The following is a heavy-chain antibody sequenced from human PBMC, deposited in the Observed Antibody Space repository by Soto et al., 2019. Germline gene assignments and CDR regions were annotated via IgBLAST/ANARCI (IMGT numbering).Heavy chain of an antibody. J-gene: IGHJ6*02. CDR3: ARLSGPDYYYYGMDV. CDR2: IYPGDSDT. Sequence: PGEYLKISCKGSGYSFTSYWIGWVRQMPGKGLEWMGIIYPGDSDTRYSPSFQGQVTISADKSISTAYLQWSSLKASDTAMYYCARLSGPDYYYYGMDVWGQGTTVTVSS. V-gene: IGHV5-51*01. CDR1: GYSFTSYW.